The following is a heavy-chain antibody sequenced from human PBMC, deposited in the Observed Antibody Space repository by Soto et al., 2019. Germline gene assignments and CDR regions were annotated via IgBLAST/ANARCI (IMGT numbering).Heavy chain of an antibody. CDR2: VSGDGSST. D-gene: IGHD2-2*01. CDR1: GFTFSSYA. CDR3: ARDLDSDIVVVPAAIP. Sequence: GGSLRLSCAASGFTFSSYAMHWVRQAPGKGLVWVSRVSGDGSSTNYADSVKGRFTISRDNAKNSLYLQMNSLRAEDTAVYYCARDLDSDIVVVPAAIPWGQGTLVTVSS. V-gene: IGHV3-74*01. J-gene: IGHJ4*02.